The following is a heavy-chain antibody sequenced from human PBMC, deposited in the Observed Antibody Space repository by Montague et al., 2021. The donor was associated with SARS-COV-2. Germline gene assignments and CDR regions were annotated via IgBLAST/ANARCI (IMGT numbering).Heavy chain of an antibody. V-gene: IGHV4-34*01. J-gene: IGHJ5*02. CDR2: INHSGST. D-gene: IGHD3-22*01. CDR1: GGSFSGYY. Sequence: SETLSLTCAVYGGSFSGYYWSWIRQPPGKGLEWIGEINHSGSTNYNPSLKSQVTISVDTSKNQFSLKLSSVTAADTAVYYCARGPRITMIVVVITDIWFDPWGQGTLVTVPS. CDR3: ARGPRITMIVVVITDIWFDP.